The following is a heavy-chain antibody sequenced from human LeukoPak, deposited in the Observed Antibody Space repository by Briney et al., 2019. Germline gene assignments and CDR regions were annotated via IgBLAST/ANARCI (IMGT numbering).Heavy chain of an antibody. CDR1: RDSIRSYY. J-gene: IGHJ3*02. CDR2: GVYSGTT. Sequence: SETLSLTCSVSRDSIRSYYWSWVRQPPGKGLEWIGYGVYSGTTKYSPSLKSRVDISVDTSKNEVSLNLTSVTAAGTAVYYCARVNYIVQTLYGGFDMWGPGKLVTVAS. CDR3: ARVNYIVQTLYGGFDM. D-gene: IGHD2-8*01. V-gene: IGHV4-59*01.